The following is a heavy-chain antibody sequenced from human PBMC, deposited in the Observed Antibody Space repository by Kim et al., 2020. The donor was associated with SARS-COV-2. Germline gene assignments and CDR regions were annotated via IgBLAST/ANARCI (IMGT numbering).Heavy chain of an antibody. D-gene: IGHD3-3*01. CDR3: ARGSYDFWSGQGLPYYYYGMDV. J-gene: IGHJ6*02. CDR2: TYYRSKWYN. CDR1: GDSVSSNSAA. Sequence: SQTLSLTCAISGDSVSSNSAAWHWIRQSPSRGLEWLGRTYYRSKWYNDYAVSVKSRITINPDTSKNQFSLQLNSVTPEDTAVYYCARGSYDFWSGQGLPYYYYGMDVWGQGTTVTVSS. V-gene: IGHV6-1*01.